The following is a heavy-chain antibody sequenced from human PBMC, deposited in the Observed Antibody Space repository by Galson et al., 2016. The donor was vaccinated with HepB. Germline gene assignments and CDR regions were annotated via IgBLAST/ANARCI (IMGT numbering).Heavy chain of an antibody. D-gene: IGHD6-13*01. Sequence: SLRLSCAASGFIFSSYSMNWVRQAPGKGLEWVSSISSSSNYIYYADSVKGRFTISRDNATNSLYLQMNGLRAEDTAVYYCARARYSSSFSCMDVWGQGTTVTVAS. CDR2: ISSSSNYI. CDR1: GFIFSSYS. J-gene: IGHJ6*02. CDR3: ARARYSSSFSCMDV. V-gene: IGHV3-21*01.